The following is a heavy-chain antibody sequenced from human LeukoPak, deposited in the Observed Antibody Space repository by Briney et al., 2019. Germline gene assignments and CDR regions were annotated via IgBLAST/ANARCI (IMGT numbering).Heavy chain of an antibody. D-gene: IGHD2-2*01. CDR2: IYYNGST. J-gene: IGHJ6*03. Sequence: SETLSLTCTVSGGSISSSSYYWGWIRQPPGKGLEWIGSIYYNGSTYYNPSLKSRVTISVDTSKNQFSLKLSSVTAADTAVYYCARACSSTSCYDGYSYGYALFYYYYMDVWGKGTTVTVSS. V-gene: IGHV4-39*07. CDR3: ARACSSTSCYDGYSYGYALFYYYYMDV. CDR1: GGSISSSSYY.